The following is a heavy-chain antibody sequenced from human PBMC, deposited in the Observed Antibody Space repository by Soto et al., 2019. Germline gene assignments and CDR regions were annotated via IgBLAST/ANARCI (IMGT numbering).Heavy chain of an antibody. V-gene: IGHV4-59*12. CDR1: GGSISSYY. D-gene: IGHD3-16*01. CDR3: ARSPLTYDYVRQTWSEVGDSFDI. CDR2: IYYSGST. Sequence: PSETLSLTCTVAGGSISSYYGSCIRQPPGKGMEWIGYIYYSGSTKYNPSLKSRVTFSLDTSKSQCSLHLLSVTAADTAVYYCARSPLTYDYVRQTWSEVGDSFDIWGRGTLVTVSS. J-gene: IGHJ3*02.